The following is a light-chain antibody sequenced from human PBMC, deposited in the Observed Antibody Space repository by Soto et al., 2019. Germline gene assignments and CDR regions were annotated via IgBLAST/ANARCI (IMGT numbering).Light chain of an antibody. V-gene: IGKV1-39*01. Sequence: DIQMTQSPSSLSASVRDRVTITCRASQTISTHLNWYQQKPGKAPKLLIYAASTLQSGVPSSFSGSGSGTDFTLTINSLQPEDFATYYCQQSLTIPYTFGQGTKLEIK. CDR2: AAS. CDR3: QQSLTIPYT. J-gene: IGKJ2*01. CDR1: QTISTH.